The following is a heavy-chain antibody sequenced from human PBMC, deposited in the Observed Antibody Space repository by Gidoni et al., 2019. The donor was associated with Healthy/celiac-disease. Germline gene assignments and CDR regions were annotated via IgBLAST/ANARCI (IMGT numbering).Heavy chain of an antibody. Sequence: EVQLVESGGGLVKPGGSLRLSCAASGFTFSNAWMSWVRQAPGKGLEWVGRIKSKTDGGTTDYAAPVKGRFTISRDDSKNTLYLQMNSLKTEDTAVYYCTTEVWEPTESSIMITFGGVIGDDYWGQGTLVTVSS. CDR2: IKSKTDGGTT. CDR1: GFTFSNAW. V-gene: IGHV3-15*01. J-gene: IGHJ4*02. D-gene: IGHD3-16*02. CDR3: TTEVWEPTESSIMITFGGVIGDDY.